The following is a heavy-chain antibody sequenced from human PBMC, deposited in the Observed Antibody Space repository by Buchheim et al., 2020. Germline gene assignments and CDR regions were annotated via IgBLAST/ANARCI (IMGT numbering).Heavy chain of an antibody. CDR3: ASASGRDCYGSGDYRGLGWLDA. V-gene: IGHV4-30-4*01. CDR2: IYYSGTT. CDR1: GGSITSGDYY. J-gene: IGHJ5*02. D-gene: IGHD3-10*01. Sequence: QVQLQESGPGLVKPSQTLSLTCTVSGGSITSGDYYWSWNRQPPGKGLEWLGYIYYSGTTYYSLSFKGRVTISVDTSKNQFSPRLSSVIPADTAVYYCASASGRDCYGSGDYRGLGWLDAWGQGTL.